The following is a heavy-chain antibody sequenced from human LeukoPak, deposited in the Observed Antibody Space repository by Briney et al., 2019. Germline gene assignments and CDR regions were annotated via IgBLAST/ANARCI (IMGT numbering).Heavy chain of an antibody. D-gene: IGHD3-22*01. CDR1: GGSISSGSYY. Sequence: PSETLSLTCTVSGGSISSGSYYWSWIRQPAGKGLEWIGRIYTSGSTNYNPSLKSRVTISVDTSKNQFSLKLSSVTAADTAVYYCARLYYDSSGWFWFDPWGQGTLVTVSS. J-gene: IGHJ5*02. CDR2: IYTSGST. V-gene: IGHV4-61*02. CDR3: ARLYYDSSGWFWFDP.